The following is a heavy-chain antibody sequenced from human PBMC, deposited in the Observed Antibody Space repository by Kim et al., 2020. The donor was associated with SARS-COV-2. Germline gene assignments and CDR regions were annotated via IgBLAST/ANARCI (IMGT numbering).Heavy chain of an antibody. D-gene: IGHD3-22*01. V-gene: IGHV4-59*01. Sequence: YNPSLKSRVTISVDTSKNQFTLKLSSVTAADTAVYYCARAIVVAYDAFDIWGQGTMVTVSS. CDR3: ARAIVVAYDAFDI. J-gene: IGHJ3*02.